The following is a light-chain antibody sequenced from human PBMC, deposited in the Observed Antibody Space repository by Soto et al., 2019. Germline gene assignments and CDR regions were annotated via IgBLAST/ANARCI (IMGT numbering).Light chain of an antibody. CDR3: QRRSDWPYST. Sequence: EIVLTQSPATLSLSPGARATLSCRARPSVNKCLAWDRHKPGQPHRLIIYVASDWAIDIPDRVSGSGSGTDFALTLSSLEPEDFAVYYCQRRSDWPYSTFGQGTRLEIK. CDR2: VAS. CDR1: PSVNKC. J-gene: IGKJ5*01. V-gene: IGKV3-11*01.